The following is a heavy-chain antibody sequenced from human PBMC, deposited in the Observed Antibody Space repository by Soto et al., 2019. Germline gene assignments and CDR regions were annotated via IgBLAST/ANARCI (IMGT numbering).Heavy chain of an antibody. Sequence: GGSLRLSCAASGFTFSSYAMHWVRQSPGKGLEWVAVISYDGSNKYYADSVKGRFTISRDNSKNTLYLQMNSLRAEDTAVYYCARGTLYSSGWPNWFDPWGQGTLVTVSS. CDR1: GFTFSSYA. CDR3: ARGTLYSSGWPNWFDP. D-gene: IGHD6-19*01. J-gene: IGHJ5*02. V-gene: IGHV3-30-3*01. CDR2: ISYDGSNK.